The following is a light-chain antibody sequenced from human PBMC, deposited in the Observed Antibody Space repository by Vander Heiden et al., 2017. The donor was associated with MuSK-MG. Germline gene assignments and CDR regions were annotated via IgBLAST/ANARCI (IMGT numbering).Light chain of an antibody. J-gene: IGKJ1*01. CDR1: QSISSW. CDR3: QQYGT. V-gene: IGKV1-5*03. Sequence: DIQMTQSPSTLSASVGDRVTITCRASQSISSWLAGDQQKPGKAPKLLIYKASTLESGVKSRLSGSGSGTEFTRTSSSMQPDDFETYDCQQYGTFGQGTKVEIK. CDR2: KAS.